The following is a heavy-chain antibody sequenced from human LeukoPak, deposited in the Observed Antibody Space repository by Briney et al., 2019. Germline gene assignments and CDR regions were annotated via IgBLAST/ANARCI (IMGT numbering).Heavy chain of an antibody. CDR2: ISYDGSNK. CDR3: AKGRVATAMVIDY. Sequence: PGGSLRLSCAASGFTFSSYGMHWVRQAPGKGLEWVAVISYDGSNKYYADSVKGRFTISRDNSKNTLYLQMNSLRAEDTAVYYCAKGRVATAMVIDYWGQGTLVTVSS. J-gene: IGHJ4*02. D-gene: IGHD5-18*01. CDR1: GFTFSSYG. V-gene: IGHV3-30*18.